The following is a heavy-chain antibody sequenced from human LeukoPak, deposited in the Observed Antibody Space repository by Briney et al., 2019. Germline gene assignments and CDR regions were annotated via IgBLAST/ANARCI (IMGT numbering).Heavy chain of an antibody. J-gene: IGHJ6*03. CDR3: ARFAAGGSYYYYMDV. Sequence: GRSLRLSCAAPGFTFADYAMHWVRQAPGKGLEWVSGISWNSGSIGYADSVKGRFTISRDNAKNSLYLQMNSLRADDTAVYYCARFAAGGSYYYYMDVWGKGTTVTVSS. CDR1: GFTFADYA. D-gene: IGHD3-10*01. V-gene: IGHV3-9*01. CDR2: ISWNSGSI.